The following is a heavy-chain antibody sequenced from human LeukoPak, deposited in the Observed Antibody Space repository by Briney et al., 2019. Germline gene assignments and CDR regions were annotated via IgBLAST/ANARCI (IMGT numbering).Heavy chain of an antibody. CDR1: GFTFSSYW. D-gene: IGHD3-9*01. CDR3: VRDWDHFDFDS. J-gene: IGHJ5*01. CDR2: IKGDGSHT. V-gene: IGHV3-74*01. Sequence: GGSLRLSCAASGFTFSSYWMSWVRQAPGKGLVWVSRIKGDGSHTIYADSVKGRFTISRDNAKNTLYLQMKSLRVEDTAVYYCVRDWDHFDFDSWGQGTLATVST.